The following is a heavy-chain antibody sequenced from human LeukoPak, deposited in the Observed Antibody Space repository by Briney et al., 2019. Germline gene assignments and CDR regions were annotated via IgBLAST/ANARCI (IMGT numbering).Heavy chain of an antibody. CDR1: GFIFSDYY. J-gene: IGHJ5*02. Sequence: KAGGSLRLSCVGSGFIFSDYYMGWIRQAPGRGLEWISYITDNGRKIYYPDSVKGRFTMSRDNAKNSLYLQMNSLRAEDTAVYYCARDNPRSGWYLLFDANWFDPWGQGTLVTVSS. D-gene: IGHD6-19*01. CDR3: ARDNPRSGWYLLFDANWFDP. CDR2: ITDNGRKI. V-gene: IGHV3-11*04.